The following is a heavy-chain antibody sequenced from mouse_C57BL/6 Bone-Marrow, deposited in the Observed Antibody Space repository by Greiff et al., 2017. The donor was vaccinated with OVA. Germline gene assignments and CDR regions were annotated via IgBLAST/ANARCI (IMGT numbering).Heavy chain of an antibody. CDR3: ARSMGGTTVVGDC. Sequence: EVHLVESGGGLVQPGGSLSLSCAASGFTFTDYYMSWVRQPPGEALEWLGFIRNKANGYTTEDNASVKGRFTSSRDNSQSILYLQMNALRAEDSATYYGARSMGGTTVVGDCWGHGTTLTVSS. V-gene: IGHV7-3*01. CDR1: GFTFTDYY. CDR2: IRNKANGYTT. J-gene: IGHJ2*01. D-gene: IGHD1-1*01.